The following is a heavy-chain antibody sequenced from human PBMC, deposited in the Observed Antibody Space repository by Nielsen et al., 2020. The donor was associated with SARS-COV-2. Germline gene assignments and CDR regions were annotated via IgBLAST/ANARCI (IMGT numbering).Heavy chain of an antibody. D-gene: IGHD2-2*01. CDR3: ATPGECSSTSCYVARY. CDR2: IYYSGST. V-gene: IGHV4-59*08. Sequence: SETLSLTCTVSGGSISSYYWSWIRQPPGKGLEWIGYIYYSGSTNYNPSLKSRVTISVDTSKNQFSLKLSSVTAADTAVYYCATPGECSSTSCYVARYWGQGTLVTVSS. J-gene: IGHJ4*02. CDR1: GGSISSYY.